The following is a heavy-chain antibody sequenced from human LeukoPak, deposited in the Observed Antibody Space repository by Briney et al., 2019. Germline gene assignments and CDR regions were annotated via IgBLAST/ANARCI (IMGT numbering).Heavy chain of an antibody. Sequence: GGSLRLSCAASGFIFSSYAIHWVRLAPGKGLEWVAVIWYDGSNKDYVDSVKGRFTISRDNSKNTVYLQMNSLRAEDTAVYYCAREDSDPYARWFDPWGQGTLVTVSS. D-gene: IGHD2-2*01. J-gene: IGHJ5*02. CDR3: AREDSDPYARWFDP. V-gene: IGHV3-33*08. CDR1: GFIFSSYA. CDR2: IWYDGSNK.